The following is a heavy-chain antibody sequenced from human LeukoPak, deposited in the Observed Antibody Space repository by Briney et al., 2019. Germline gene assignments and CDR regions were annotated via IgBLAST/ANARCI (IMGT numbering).Heavy chain of an antibody. J-gene: IGHJ4*02. CDR2: TYYRSKWYN. CDR1: GDSFSSNSAA. Sequence: SQTLSLTCAISGDSFSSNSAAWNWIRQSPSRGLEWLGRTYYRSKWYNDYAVSVNSRITINTDTSKNQFSLQLNSVPPEDTAVYYCARDLGSSWVVDYWGQGTLVTVSS. V-gene: IGHV6-1*01. D-gene: IGHD6-13*01. CDR3: ARDLGSSWVVDY.